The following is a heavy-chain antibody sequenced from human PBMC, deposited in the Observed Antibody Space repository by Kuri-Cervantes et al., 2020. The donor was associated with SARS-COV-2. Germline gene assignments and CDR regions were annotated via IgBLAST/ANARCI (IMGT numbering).Heavy chain of an antibody. J-gene: IGHJ4*02. V-gene: IGHV3-49*04. CDR3: TSNDFWSGYSLY. D-gene: IGHD3-3*01. Sequence: GGSLRLSCTASGFTSGDYAMSWVRQAPGKGLEWVGFIRSKAYGGTTEYAASVKGRFTISRDDSKSIAYLQMNSLKTEDTAVYYCTSNDFWSGYSLYWGQGTLVTVSS. CDR2: IRSKAYGGTT. CDR1: GFTSGDYA.